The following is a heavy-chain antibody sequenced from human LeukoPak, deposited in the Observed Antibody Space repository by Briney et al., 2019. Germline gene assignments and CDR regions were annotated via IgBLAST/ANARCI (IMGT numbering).Heavy chain of an antibody. V-gene: IGHV4-38-2*02. J-gene: IGHJ5*02. CDR1: GHSISSGYY. CDR2: LYHSGST. Sequence: PSETLSLTCAVSGHSISSGYYWGCIRQPPGKGLEWIVTLYHSGSTYYNPSLRGRVTISVDTSKNEFSLKMTSVTAADTATYYCARDRPLLSSWSWFDPWGQGTLVTVSS. D-gene: IGHD6-13*01. CDR3: ARDRPLLSSWSWFDP.